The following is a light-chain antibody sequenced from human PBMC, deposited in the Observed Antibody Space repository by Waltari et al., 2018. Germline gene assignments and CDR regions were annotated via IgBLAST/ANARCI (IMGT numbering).Light chain of an antibody. CDR3: QQLNSYPCT. CDR1: QGISTH. Sequence: QLTQSPSSLSASVGDRVTITCRASQGISTHLAWYQQKSGKAPKVLIYAASTLKSGVPSRFSGSGSGTDFTLTISSLQPEDFATYYCQQLNSYPCTFGPGTKVDIK. CDR2: AAS. V-gene: IGKV1-9*01. J-gene: IGKJ3*01.